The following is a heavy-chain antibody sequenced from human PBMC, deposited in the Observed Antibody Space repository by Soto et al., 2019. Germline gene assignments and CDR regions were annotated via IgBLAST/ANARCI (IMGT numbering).Heavy chain of an antibody. Sequence: SVKVCCKASGFTFTSSAVQWVRQARGQRLEWIGWIVVGSGNTNYAQKFQERVTITRDMSTSTAYMELSSLRSYDTAVYYCAADRSGSYSFEFDDWGQGTLVTVSS. D-gene: IGHD1-26*01. V-gene: IGHV1-58*01. CDR2: IVVGSGNT. CDR1: GFTFTSSA. J-gene: IGHJ4*02. CDR3: AADRSGSYSFEFDD.